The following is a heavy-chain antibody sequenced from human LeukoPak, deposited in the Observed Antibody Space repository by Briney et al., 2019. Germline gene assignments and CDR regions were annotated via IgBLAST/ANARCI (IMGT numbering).Heavy chain of an antibody. Sequence: PGGSLRLSCAASGFTFSSYSMNWVRQAPGKGLEWVSSISSSSSYIYYADSVKGRFTISRDNDKNSLYLQMNRLRAEDTAVYYCASRGFGAAGGRGYWGQGTLVTVSS. D-gene: IGHD6-13*01. J-gene: IGHJ4*02. CDR2: ISSSSSYI. CDR3: ASRGFGAAGGRGY. V-gene: IGHV3-21*01. CDR1: GFTFSSYS.